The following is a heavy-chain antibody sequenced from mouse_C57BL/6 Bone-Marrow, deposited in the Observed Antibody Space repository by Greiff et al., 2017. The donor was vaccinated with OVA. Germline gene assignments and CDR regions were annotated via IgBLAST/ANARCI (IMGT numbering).Heavy chain of an antibody. Sequence: VQLQQSGPELVKPGASVKISCKASGYAFSSSWMNWVKQRPGKGLEWIGRIYPGDGDTNYNGKFKGKATLTADKSSSTASMQISNLTSEDSAVYFSARGDSSGPFAYWGQGTLVTVSA. J-gene: IGHJ3*01. CDR2: IYPGDGDT. V-gene: IGHV1-82*01. CDR1: GYAFSSSW. CDR3: ARGDSSGPFAY. D-gene: IGHD3-2*02.